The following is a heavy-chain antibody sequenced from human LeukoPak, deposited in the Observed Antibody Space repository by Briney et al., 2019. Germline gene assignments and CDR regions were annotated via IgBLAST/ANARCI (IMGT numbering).Heavy chain of an antibody. CDR3: AKTGPRRLRIRWYFDL. Sequence: GGSLRLSCAVSGVTFSDYAMSWVRQAPGKGLEWVAGISGRGGGTCYAESVKGRFTMSRDESKSTLCLQMSSLRAEDTAVYFCAKTGPRRLRIRWYFDLWGRGTLVTVSS. V-gene: IGHV3-23*01. CDR2: ISGRGGGT. J-gene: IGHJ2*01. D-gene: IGHD6-25*01. CDR1: GVTFSDYA.